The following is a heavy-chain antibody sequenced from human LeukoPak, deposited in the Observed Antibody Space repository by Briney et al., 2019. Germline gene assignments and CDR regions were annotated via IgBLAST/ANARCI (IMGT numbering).Heavy chain of an antibody. Sequence: GGSLRLSCAASGFTLRSYWMQWVRQAPGKGLVWVSRINSDGISTTYADSVKGRFTISRDNAKNTLYLQMNSLRAEDTAVYYCARDPDRSGWSTFEYWGQGTLVTVSS. CDR3: ARDPDRSGWSTFEY. CDR2: INSDGIST. V-gene: IGHV3-74*01. D-gene: IGHD6-19*01. CDR1: GFTLRSYW. J-gene: IGHJ4*02.